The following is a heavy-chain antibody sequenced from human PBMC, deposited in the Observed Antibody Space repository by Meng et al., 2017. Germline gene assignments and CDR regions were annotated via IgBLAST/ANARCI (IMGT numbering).Heavy chain of an antibody. CDR1: GFTFSSYA. CDR3: ARVHLRPHSSGYYSNWFDP. D-gene: IGHD3-22*01. V-gene: IGHV3-30*04. CDR2: ISYDGSNK. J-gene: IGHJ5*02. Sequence: GGSLRLSCAASGFTFSSYAMHWVRQAPGKGLEWVAVISYDGSNKYYADSVKGRFTIFRDNSKNTLYLQMNSLRAEDTAVYYCARVHLRPHSSGYYSNWFDPWGQGTLVTVSS.